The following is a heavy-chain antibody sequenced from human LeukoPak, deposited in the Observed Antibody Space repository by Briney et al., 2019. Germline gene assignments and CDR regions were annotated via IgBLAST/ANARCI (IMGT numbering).Heavy chain of an antibody. V-gene: IGHV4-30-4*01. CDR3: ARGIAVATGNWFDP. Sequence: SETLSLTCTVSVGSISSGNYYWRWVRQPPGEGLEWLGYIYYSGSTYYNPSLKSRVTISVDTSKNQFSLKLSSVTAADTAVYYCARGIAVATGNWFDPWGQGTLVTVSS. D-gene: IGHD6-25*01. J-gene: IGHJ5*02. CDR2: IYYSGST. CDR1: VGSISSGNYY.